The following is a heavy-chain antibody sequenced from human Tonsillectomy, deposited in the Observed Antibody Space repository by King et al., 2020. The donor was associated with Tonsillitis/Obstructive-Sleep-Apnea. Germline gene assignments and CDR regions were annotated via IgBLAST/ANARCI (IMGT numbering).Heavy chain of an antibody. D-gene: IGHD2-8*01. J-gene: IGHJ4*02. CDR3: AREEILLVPVVMGGGFDH. Sequence: VQLPQWGAGLSKPSETLSLPCAVSGGSFSGSYWSWLRQPPGKGLEWIGEINHSGDTNYNPSLKSRVTISIDTSKNQFSLKLTSATAADTAVYYCAREEILLVPVVMGGGFDHWGQGTLVTVSS. V-gene: IGHV4-34*01. CDR2: INHSGDT. CDR1: GGSFSGSY.